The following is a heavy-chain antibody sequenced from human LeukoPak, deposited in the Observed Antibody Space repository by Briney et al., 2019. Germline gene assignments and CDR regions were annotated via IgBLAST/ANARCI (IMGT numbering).Heavy chain of an antibody. CDR3: ARVVYYYDSSGLAFDY. CDR2: IYYSGST. V-gene: IGHV4-59*01. CDR1: GGSISRYY. J-gene: IGHJ4*02. Sequence: SETLSLTCTVSGGSISRYYWSWIRQPPGKGLEWIGYIYYSGSTNYNPSLKSRVTISVDTSKNQFSLKLSSVTAADTAVYYCARVVYYYDSSGLAFDYWGQGTLVTVSS. D-gene: IGHD3-22*01.